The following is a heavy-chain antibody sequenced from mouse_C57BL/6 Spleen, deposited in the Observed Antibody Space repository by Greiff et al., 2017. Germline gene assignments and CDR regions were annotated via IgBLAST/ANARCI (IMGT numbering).Heavy chain of an antibody. CDR1: GYTFTSYW. J-gene: IGHJ4*01. D-gene: IGHD3-3*01. CDR2: IYPGSGST. CDR3: AREGTEYAMDY. V-gene: IGHV1-55*01. Sequence: QVHVKQSGAELVKPGASVKMSCKASGYTFTSYWLTWVKQRPGQGLEWIGDIYPGSGSTNYNEKFKSKATLTVDTSSSTAYMQLSSLTSEDSAVYYCAREGTEYAMDYWGQGTSVTVSS.